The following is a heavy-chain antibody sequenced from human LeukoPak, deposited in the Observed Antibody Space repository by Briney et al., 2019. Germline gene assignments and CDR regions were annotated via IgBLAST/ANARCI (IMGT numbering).Heavy chain of an antibody. D-gene: IGHD6-19*01. Sequence: GGSLRLSCAASGFTFSSHSMDWVRQAPGKGLEWVSSISSSSSYIYHADSVKGRFTISRDNAKNSLYLQMNSLRAEDTAVYYCAREGSSGWYMPYYFDYWGQGTLVTVSS. J-gene: IGHJ4*02. V-gene: IGHV3-21*01. CDR2: ISSSSSYI. CDR3: AREGSSGWYMPYYFDY. CDR1: GFTFSSHS.